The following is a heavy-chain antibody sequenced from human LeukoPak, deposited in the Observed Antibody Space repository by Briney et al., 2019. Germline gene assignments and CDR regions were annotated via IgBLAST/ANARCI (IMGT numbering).Heavy chain of an antibody. Sequence: GGSLRLSCAASGFTFRKYWLHWVRQAPGKGLEWVSIIYTGGSTYYADSVKGRFIISRDNSKSTVYLQMNSLRGEDTAVYYCARMESTTVTAIDYWGQGTLVTVSS. V-gene: IGHV3-66*01. CDR1: GFTFRKYW. J-gene: IGHJ4*02. CDR3: ARMESTTVTAIDY. CDR2: IYTGGST. D-gene: IGHD4-17*01.